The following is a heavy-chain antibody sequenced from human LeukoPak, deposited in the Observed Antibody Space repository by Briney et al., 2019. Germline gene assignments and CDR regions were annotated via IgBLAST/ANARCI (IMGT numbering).Heavy chain of an antibody. V-gene: IGHV3-21*01. CDR3: ARHPGIAAAGKEVGY. CDR1: GFLFSYFG. Sequence: PGGSLRLSCVGSGFLFSYFGMHWVRQAPGKGLEWVSSITTSSSDIYYADSVKGRFTISRDNAKNSLYLQMNSLRAEDTAVYYCARHPGIAAAGKEVGYWGQGTLVTVSS. J-gene: IGHJ4*02. CDR2: ITTSSSDI. D-gene: IGHD6-13*01.